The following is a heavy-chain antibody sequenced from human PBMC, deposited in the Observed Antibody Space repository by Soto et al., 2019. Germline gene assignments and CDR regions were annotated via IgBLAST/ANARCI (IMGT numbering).Heavy chain of an antibody. Sequence: ASVKVSCKASGYTFTSYYMHWVRQAPGQGLEWMGIINPSGGSTSYAQKFQGRVTMTRDTSTSTVYKELSSLRSEDTAGYYCARDREVAGTGDYWGQGTLVTVSS. CDR3: ARDREVAGTGDY. CDR1: GYTFTSYY. J-gene: IGHJ4*02. D-gene: IGHD6-19*01. V-gene: IGHV1-46*01. CDR2: INPSGGST.